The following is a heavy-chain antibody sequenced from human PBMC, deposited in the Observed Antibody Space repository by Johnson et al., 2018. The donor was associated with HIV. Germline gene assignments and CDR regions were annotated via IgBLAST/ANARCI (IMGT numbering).Heavy chain of an antibody. D-gene: IGHD4-17*01. CDR3: ATHLSDYDDTLTDDAFDV. J-gene: IGHJ3*01. CDR2: ISGIGGAT. V-gene: IGHV3-23*04. Sequence: VQLVESGGGLVQPGGSLGLSCAASGFTFSTYAMTWVRQAPGKGLEWVSVISGIGGATYYADSVKGRFTISRDTSKNTLYLQINSLRTEDTARYYCATHLSDYDDTLTDDAFDVWGQGTVVTVSS. CDR1: GFTFSTYA.